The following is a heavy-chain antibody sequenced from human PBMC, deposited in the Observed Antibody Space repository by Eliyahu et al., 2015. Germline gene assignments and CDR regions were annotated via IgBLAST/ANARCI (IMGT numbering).Heavy chain of an antibody. J-gene: IGHJ5*02. CDR1: GXSISSYY. CDR3: ARDDFWSGRGNWFDP. CDR2: IYTSGST. D-gene: IGHD3-3*01. V-gene: IGHV4-4*07. Sequence: QVQLQESGPGLVKPSETLSLTCXVSGXSISSYYWSWIRQPAGKGLEWIGRIYTSGSTNYNPSLKSRVTMSVDTSKNQFSLKLSSVTAADTAVYYCARDDFWSGRGNWFDPWGQGTLVTVSS.